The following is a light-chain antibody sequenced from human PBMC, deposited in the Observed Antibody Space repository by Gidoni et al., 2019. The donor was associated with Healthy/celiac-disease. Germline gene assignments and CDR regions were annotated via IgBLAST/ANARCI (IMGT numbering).Light chain of an antibody. J-gene: IGKJ1*01. CDR1: QSISSY. Sequence: DIQMTQSPSSLSASVGDRVTITCRASQSISSYLNWYQQKPGKAPKLLIYAASSLQSGVPSRFSGSGSGTDFTLTISSLQPEDFATYYCQQSYSTPQTFGQGTKVENK. CDR3: QQSYSTPQT. CDR2: AAS. V-gene: IGKV1-39*01.